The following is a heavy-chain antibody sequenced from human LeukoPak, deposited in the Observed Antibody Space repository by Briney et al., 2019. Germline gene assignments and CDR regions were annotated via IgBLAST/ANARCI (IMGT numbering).Heavy chain of an antibody. CDR2: ITGGGDTT. CDR1: GFTFSSYA. D-gene: IGHD2-21*02. Sequence: GGSLRLSCAASGFTFSSYAMTWVRQAPGKGLEWVSAITGGGDTTYYADSVKGRFTISRDNSKNTLYLQMNNLRAEDTAIYYCAKARLVVTAMDYWGQGTLVTVSS. CDR3: AKARLVVTAMDY. J-gene: IGHJ4*02. V-gene: IGHV3-23*01.